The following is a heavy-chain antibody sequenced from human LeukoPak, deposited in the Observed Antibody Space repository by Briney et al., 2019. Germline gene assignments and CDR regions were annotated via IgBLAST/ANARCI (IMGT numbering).Heavy chain of an antibody. Sequence: GSLRLSCAASGFTFSSYSMNWVRQAPGKGLEWVSSISSSSSYIYYADSVKGRFTISRDNAKNSLYLQMNSLRVEDTAVYYCARHSSGWSEGTYWGQGTLVTVSA. V-gene: IGHV3-21*04. CDR2: ISSSSSYI. CDR1: GFTFSSYS. J-gene: IGHJ4*02. D-gene: IGHD6-19*01. CDR3: ARHSSGWSEGTY.